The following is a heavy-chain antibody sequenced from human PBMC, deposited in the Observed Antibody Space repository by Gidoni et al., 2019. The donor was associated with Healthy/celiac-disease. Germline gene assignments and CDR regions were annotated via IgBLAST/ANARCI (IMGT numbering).Heavy chain of an antibody. CDR2: ISWNSGSI. CDR1: GFTFDDSA. D-gene: IGHD6-6*01. J-gene: IGHJ4*02. Sequence: EVQLVESGGGLVQPGRSRRLSCAASGFTFDDSAMHWVRPAPGKGLEWVSGISWNSGSIGYADSVKVRFTISRDNAKNSLYLQRNSLRAEDTALYYCAKGIAAREYYFDYWGQGTLVTVSS. CDR3: AKGIAAREYYFDY. V-gene: IGHV3-9*01.